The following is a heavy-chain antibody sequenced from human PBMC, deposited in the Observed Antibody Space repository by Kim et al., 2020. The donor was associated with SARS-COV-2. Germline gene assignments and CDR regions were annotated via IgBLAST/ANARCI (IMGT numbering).Heavy chain of an antibody. V-gene: IGHV3-7*01. CDR3: ARVAITIFGREKIDY. Sequence: DSGKGRFTISRDNAKNSLYLQMNSLRAEDTAVYYCARVAITIFGREKIDYWGQGTLVTVSS. D-gene: IGHD3-3*01. J-gene: IGHJ4*02.